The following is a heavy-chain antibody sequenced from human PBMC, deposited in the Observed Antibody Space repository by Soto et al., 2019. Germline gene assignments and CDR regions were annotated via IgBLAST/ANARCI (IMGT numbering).Heavy chain of an antibody. Sequence: SVKVSCKASGGTFSSYAISWVRQAPGQGLEWMGGIIPIFGTANYAQKFQGRVTITADESTSTAYMELSSLRSEDTAVYYCASARADSSGYYNWFDPWGQGXLVTVYS. CDR1: GGTFSSYA. V-gene: IGHV1-69*13. D-gene: IGHD3-22*01. CDR3: ASARADSSGYYNWFDP. J-gene: IGHJ5*02. CDR2: IIPIFGTA.